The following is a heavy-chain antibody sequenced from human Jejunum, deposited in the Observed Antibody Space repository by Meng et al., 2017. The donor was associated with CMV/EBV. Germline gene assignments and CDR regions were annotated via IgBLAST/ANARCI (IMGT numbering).Heavy chain of an antibody. CDR1: GFIFSDRY. CDR3: TSGSGSYFGMDV. J-gene: IGHJ6*02. V-gene: IGHV3-72*01. Sequence: SGFIFSDRYMEWVRQAPGKGLEWVGRITTKPNIYATQYAASVKGRFTISRDDSRNSLYLQMSRLRIEDSAVYFCTSGSGSYFGMDVWGRGTTVTVSS. CDR2: ITTKPNIYAT. D-gene: IGHD3-10*01.